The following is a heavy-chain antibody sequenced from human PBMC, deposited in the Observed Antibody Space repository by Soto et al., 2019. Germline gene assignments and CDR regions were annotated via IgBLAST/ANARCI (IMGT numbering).Heavy chain of an antibody. Sequence: QVPLVQSGGEVKKPGAAVKVSCKASGYTFTTFGIGWVRQAPGQGLEWMGWISTYSGNTEYPQKLQRRGTMTIDTSTRTTYMELRSLRSDDTAVYYCARAYCSGGSWYLDYWGQGALVTVSS. V-gene: IGHV1-18*01. CDR3: ARAYCSGGSWYLDY. D-gene: IGHD2-15*01. CDR1: GYTFTTFG. J-gene: IGHJ4*02. CDR2: ISTYSGNT.